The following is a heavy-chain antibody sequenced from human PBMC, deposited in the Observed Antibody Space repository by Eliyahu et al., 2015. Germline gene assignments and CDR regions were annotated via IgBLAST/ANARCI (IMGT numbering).Heavy chain of an antibody. CDR1: GGTFSNYA. J-gene: IGHJ4*02. Sequence: EVKKPGSSVKVSCKASGGTFSNYAISWVRQAPGQGLEWMGRIIPIFXTPNYARRFQGRVTITADESTSTAYMELSSLRSEDTAVYYCTRGIGDALRYFDWFYWGQGTLVTVSS. D-gene: IGHD3-9*01. V-gene: IGHV1-69*01. CDR3: TRGIGDALRYFDWFY. CDR2: IIPIFXTP.